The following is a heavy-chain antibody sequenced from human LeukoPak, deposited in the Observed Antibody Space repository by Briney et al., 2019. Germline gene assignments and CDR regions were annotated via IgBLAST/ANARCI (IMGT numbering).Heavy chain of an antibody. CDR1: GGSISSYY. D-gene: IGHD6-13*01. CDR2: IYTSGST. V-gene: IGHV4-4*07. CDR3: ARYSSSWYHSWFDP. Sequence: SETLSLTCTVSGGSISSYYWSWIRQPAGKGLEWIGRIYTSGSTNYNPSLKSRVTMSVDTSKNQFSLKPSSVTAADTAVYYCARYSSSWYHSWFDPWGQGTLVTVSS. J-gene: IGHJ5*02.